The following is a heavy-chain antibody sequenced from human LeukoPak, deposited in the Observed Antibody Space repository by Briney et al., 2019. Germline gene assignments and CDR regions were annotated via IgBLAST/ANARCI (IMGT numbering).Heavy chain of an antibody. CDR1: GFTFSSYW. CDR2: INSDGSST. V-gene: IGHV3-74*01. J-gene: IGHJ1*01. Sequence: PGGSLRLSCAASGFTFSSYWMHWVRQAPGKGLVWVSRINSDGSSTSYADSVKGRFTISRDNAKNTLYLQMNSLRAEDTAVYYCARVGRVAAAQGYFQHWGQGTLVTVSS. D-gene: IGHD6-13*01. CDR3: ARVGRVAAAQGYFQH.